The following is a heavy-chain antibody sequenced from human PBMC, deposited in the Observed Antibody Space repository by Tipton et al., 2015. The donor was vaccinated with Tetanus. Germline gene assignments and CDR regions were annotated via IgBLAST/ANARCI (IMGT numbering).Heavy chain of an antibody. CDR1: GGSLSRGGYY. Sequence: TLSLTCTVSGGSLSRGGYYWTWIRQNPGKGLEWIGDIYFSGSTYYNPSLKSRVTISVDTSKNQLSLRLNSVTAADTAVYYCARDQARGARGWNYFDSWGQGTLVTVSS. D-gene: IGHD6-6*01. CDR3: ARDQARGARGWNYFDS. CDR2: IYFSGST. J-gene: IGHJ4*02. V-gene: IGHV4-31*03.